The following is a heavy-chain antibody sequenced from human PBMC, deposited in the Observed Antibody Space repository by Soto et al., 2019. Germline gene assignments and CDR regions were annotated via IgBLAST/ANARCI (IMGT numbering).Heavy chain of an antibody. V-gene: IGHV4-4*07. CDR3: AKDTPLRFLEWTTPHYYGMHV. CDR1: GGSISSYY. D-gene: IGHD3-3*01. J-gene: IGHJ6*02. Sequence: SETLSLTCTVSGGSISSYYWSWIRQPAGKGLEWIGRIYTSGSTNYNPSLKSRVTMSVDTSKNQFSLKLSSVTAADTAVYYCAKDTPLRFLEWTTPHYYGMHVWGQGTTVTVYS. CDR2: IYTSGST.